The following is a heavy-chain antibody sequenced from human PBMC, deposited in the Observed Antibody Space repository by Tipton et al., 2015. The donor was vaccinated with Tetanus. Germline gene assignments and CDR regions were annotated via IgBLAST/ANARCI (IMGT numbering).Heavy chain of an antibody. J-gene: IGHJ4*02. CDR2: IYHSGAT. CDR3: ARGTGDY. CDR1: GGSVSGSSHY. V-gene: IGHV4-61*01. Sequence: TLSLTCSVSGGSVSGSSHYWSWIRQPPGKQLEWIGYIYHSGATNYNPSLKSRVTISVDTSKNQFSLKLSSVTAADTAVYYCARGTGDYWGQGTLVTVSS. D-gene: IGHD1-14*01.